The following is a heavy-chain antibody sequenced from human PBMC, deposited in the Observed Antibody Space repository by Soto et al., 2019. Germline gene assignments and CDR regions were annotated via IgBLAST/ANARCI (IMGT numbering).Heavy chain of an antibody. D-gene: IGHD5-18*01. CDR3: AKDGTAMVDFDY. V-gene: IGHV3-23*01. J-gene: IGHJ4*02. CDR2: ISGSGGST. CDR1: GFTFSSYA. Sequence: EVQLLESGGGLVQPGGSLRLSCAASGFTFSSYAMSWVRQAPGKGLEWVSAISGSGGSTYYADSVKGRFTISRDNSKNTLYLQMNSLRAEDTAVYYWAKDGTAMVDFDYWGQGTLVTVSS.